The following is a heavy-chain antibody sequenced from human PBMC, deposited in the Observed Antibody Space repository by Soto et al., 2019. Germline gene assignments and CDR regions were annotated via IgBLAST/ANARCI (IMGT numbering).Heavy chain of an antibody. V-gene: IGHV4-34*01. CDR3: ARISGSYPQWGAFDI. CDR1: GGSFSGYY. Sequence: QVQLQQWGAGLLKPSETLSLTCAVYGGSFSGYYWSWIRQPPGKGLEWIGEINHSGSTNYNPSLKSRVTISVDTSKNQFSLKLSSVTAADTAVYYWARISGSYPQWGAFDIWGQGTMVTVSS. D-gene: IGHD1-26*01. CDR2: INHSGST. J-gene: IGHJ3*02.